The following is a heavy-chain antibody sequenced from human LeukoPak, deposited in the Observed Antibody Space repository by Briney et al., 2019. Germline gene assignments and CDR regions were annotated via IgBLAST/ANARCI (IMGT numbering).Heavy chain of an antibody. Sequence: GESLKISGKGSGYSFISYWIGWVRQMPGKGLEWMGIIYPGDSDTRYSPSFQGQVTISADKAISTAYLQWSSLKASNTAMYYCARLRGVRAPFDPWGQGTLVTVSS. V-gene: IGHV5-51*01. CDR1: GYSFISYW. J-gene: IGHJ5*02. CDR3: ARLRGVRAPFDP. D-gene: IGHD3-10*01. CDR2: IYPGDSDT.